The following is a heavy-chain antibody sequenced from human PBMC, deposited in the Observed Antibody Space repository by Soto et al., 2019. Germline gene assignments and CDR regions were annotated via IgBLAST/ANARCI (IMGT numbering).Heavy chain of an antibody. J-gene: IGHJ6*03. D-gene: IGHD2-2*01. Sequence: PSETLSLTCAVYGRSFRGYYWSWIRQPPGKGLEWIGEINHSGSTNYNPSLKSRVTISVDTSKNQFSLKLSSVTAADTAVYYCAGRYCSSTSCYRYYYYMDVWGKGTTVTVSS. CDR2: INHSGST. CDR1: GRSFRGYY. V-gene: IGHV4-34*01. CDR3: AGRYCSSTSCYRYYYYMDV.